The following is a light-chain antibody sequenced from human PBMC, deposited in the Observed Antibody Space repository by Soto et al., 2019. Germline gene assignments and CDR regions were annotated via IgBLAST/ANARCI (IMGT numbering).Light chain of an antibody. Sequence: QSVLTQPASVSGSPGQSITISXXGTSSDVGGFNYVSWYQHHPGKAPKLIIYDVSNRPSGVSNRFSGSKSGNTASLTISGLQPEDEADYYCSSYTTSNTRQIVFGTGTKLTVL. CDR3: SSYTTSNTRQIV. CDR1: SSDVGGFNY. CDR2: DVS. V-gene: IGLV2-14*03. J-gene: IGLJ1*01.